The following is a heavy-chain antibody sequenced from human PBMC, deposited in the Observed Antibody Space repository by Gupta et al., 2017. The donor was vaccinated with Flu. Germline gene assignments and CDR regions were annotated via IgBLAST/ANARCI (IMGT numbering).Heavy chain of an antibody. CDR1: NFA. D-gene: IGHD3-10*01. CDR3: AKDQGGSWGYGMDV. V-gene: IGHV3-23*01. CDR2: LSRAGGST. J-gene: IGHJ6*02. Sequence: NFAMNWVRQAPGKGLEWGAALSRAGGSTYYADSVKGRFTISRDNSKNTLSLQMNSLRAEDTALYYCAKDQGGSWGYGMDVWGQGTTVIVSS.